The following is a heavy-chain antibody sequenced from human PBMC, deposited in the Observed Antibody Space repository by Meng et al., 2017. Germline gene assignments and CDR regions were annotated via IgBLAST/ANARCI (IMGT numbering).Heavy chain of an antibody. CDR2: IYTSGST. J-gene: IGHJ4*02. D-gene: IGHD1-26*01. CDR1: GGSISSGSYY. Sequence: SETLSLTCTVSGGSISSGSYYWSWIRQPAGKGLEWIGRIYTSGSTNYNPTLKSRVTISVDTSKNQFSLKLSAVTAADTAVYYCARDRSYTVFDDWGQGTLVTVSS. CDR3: ARDRSYTVFDD. V-gene: IGHV4-61*02.